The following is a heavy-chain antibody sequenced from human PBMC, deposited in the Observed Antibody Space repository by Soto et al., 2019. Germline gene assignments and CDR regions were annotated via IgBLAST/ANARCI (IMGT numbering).Heavy chain of an antibody. CDR2: IRNKVHSYTA. V-gene: IGHV3-72*01. CDR1: GFTFSDHY. Sequence: EVQLVESGGGLVQPGGSLRLSCAASGFTFSDHYMDWVRQASGKGLEWVGRIRNKVHSYTAEYAASVKGRFTISRDDSKNSLYLQMNSLKNEDTGLYYCVRAGTGYQLDYWGQGTLVTVSS. J-gene: IGHJ4*02. CDR3: VRAGTGYQLDY. D-gene: IGHD3-9*01.